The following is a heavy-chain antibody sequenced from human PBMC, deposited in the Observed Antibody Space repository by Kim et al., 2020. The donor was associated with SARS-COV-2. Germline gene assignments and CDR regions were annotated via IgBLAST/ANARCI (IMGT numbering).Heavy chain of an antibody. Sequence: ASVKVSCKASGYTFTSYAMNWVRQAPGQGLEWMGWINTNTGNPTYAQGFTGRFFFSLDTSVSTAYLQISSLKAEDTAVYYCASVYYDFWSGYSRMDVWGKRTTVTVSS. CDR2: INTNTGNP. CDR3: ASVYYDFWSGYSRMDV. D-gene: IGHD3-3*01. V-gene: IGHV7-4-1*02. CDR1: GYTFTSYA. J-gene: IGHJ6*04.